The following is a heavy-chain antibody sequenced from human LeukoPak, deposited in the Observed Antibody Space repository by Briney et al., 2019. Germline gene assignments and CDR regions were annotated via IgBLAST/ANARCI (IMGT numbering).Heavy chain of an antibody. V-gene: IGHV3-30*02. J-gene: IGHJ4*02. CDR2: IRRDGRDE. CDR3: AKDRDGGNFFFDY. Sequence: GGSLRLSCAASGFTFNSCGMHWVRQAPGKGLEWVAFIRRDGRDEDYAAAVKGRFTVSRDNSRNRLYLQMNGLRPEDTALYYCAKDRDGGNFFFDYWGQGTLATVSS. CDR1: GFTFNSCG. D-gene: IGHD2-15*01.